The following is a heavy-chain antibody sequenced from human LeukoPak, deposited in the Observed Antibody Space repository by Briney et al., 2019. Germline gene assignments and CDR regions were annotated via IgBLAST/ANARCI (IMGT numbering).Heavy chain of an antibody. D-gene: IGHD5-24*01. CDR2: IYHSGST. J-gene: IGHJ4*02. CDR3: ARDPGWGLQSSYFDY. Sequence: VKPSETLSLTCTVSGYSISSGYYWGWIRQPPGKGLEWIGSIYHSGSTYYNPSLKSRATISVDTSKNQFSLKLSSVTAADTAVYYCARDPGWGLQSSYFDYWGQGTLVTVSS. V-gene: IGHV4-38-2*02. CDR1: GYSISSGYY.